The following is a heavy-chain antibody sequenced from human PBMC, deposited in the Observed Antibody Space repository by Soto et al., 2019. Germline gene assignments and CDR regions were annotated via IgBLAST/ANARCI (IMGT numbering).Heavy chain of an antibody. V-gene: IGHV3-66*01. CDR2: ISSAGGT. D-gene: IGHD3-3*01. CDR1: GITVTNCF. CDR3: ARDELGGAYDFWH. J-gene: IGHJ4*02. Sequence: EVQLVESGGGLVQPGGSLRLSWAASGITVTNCFMTWVRQAPGKGLEWVSVISSAGGTYYADSVKGRFTISRDNYRNTLYLQMNALRVEDTAVYYCARDELGGAYDFWHGGQGTLVTVSS.